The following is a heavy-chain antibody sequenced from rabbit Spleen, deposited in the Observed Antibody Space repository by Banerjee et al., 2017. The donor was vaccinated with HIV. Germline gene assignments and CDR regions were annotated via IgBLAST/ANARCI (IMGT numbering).Heavy chain of an antibody. J-gene: IGHJ6*01. V-gene: IGHV1S40*01. CDR1: GFSFSTSYY. CDR2: INAVTGKA. Sequence: QSLEESGGDLVKPGASLTLTCTASGFSFSTSYYMCWVRQAPGKGLDWIACINAVTGKAVYASWEKGRFTFSKTSSTTVTLQVTSLTAADTATYFCARDSGSSFSSYGMDLWGQGTLVTVS. D-gene: IGHD8-1*01. CDR3: ARDSGSSFSSYGMDL.